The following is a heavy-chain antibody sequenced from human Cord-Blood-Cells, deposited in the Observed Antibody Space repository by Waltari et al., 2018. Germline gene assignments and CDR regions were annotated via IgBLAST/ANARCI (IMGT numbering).Heavy chain of an antibody. J-gene: IGHJ3*02. CDR3: AKYSGSYGDAFDI. CDR2: IYTSGST. Sequence: QVQLQESGPGLVQPSETLSLTCTVSGGSIRSYYWSWTSQPAGKGLEWIGRIYTSGSTNYNPSLKSRVTMSVDTSKNQFSLKLSSVTAADTAVYYCAKYSGSYGDAFDIWGQGTMVTVSS. CDR1: GGSIRSYY. V-gene: IGHV4-4*07. D-gene: IGHD1-26*01.